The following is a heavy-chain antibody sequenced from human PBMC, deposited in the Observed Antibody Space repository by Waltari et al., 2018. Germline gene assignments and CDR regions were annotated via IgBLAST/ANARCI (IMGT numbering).Heavy chain of an antibody. J-gene: IGHJ5*02. CDR3: ARPVGNET. Sequence: EVQLVESGGGLVQPGGSLRLSCAASGFSVSGVYMTWVRQAPGKGLQWVSIIYIGGSTYYADSVKGRFTISRDNSKNTVFLQMNSLRVDDTAVYYCARPVGNETWGQGTLVTVSS. V-gene: IGHV3-53*01. D-gene: IGHD1-26*01. CDR1: GFSVSGVY. CDR2: IYIGGST.